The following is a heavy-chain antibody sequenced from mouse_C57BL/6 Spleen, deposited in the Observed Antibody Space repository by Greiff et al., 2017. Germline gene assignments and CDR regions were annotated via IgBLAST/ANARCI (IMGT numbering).Heavy chain of an antibody. Sequence: QVQLQQPGAELVMPGASVKLSCKASGYTFTSYWMHWVKQRPGQGLEWIGEIDPSDSYTNYNQKFKGKSTLTVDKSSSTAYMQLSSLTSEDSAVYYCARRYYEGYYFDYWGQGTTLTVSS. CDR1: GYTFTSYW. CDR2: IDPSDSYT. V-gene: IGHV1-69*01. D-gene: IGHD1-1*01. CDR3: ARRYYEGYYFDY. J-gene: IGHJ2*01.